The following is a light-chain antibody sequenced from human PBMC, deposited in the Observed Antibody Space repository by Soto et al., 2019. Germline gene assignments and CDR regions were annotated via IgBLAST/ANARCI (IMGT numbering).Light chain of an antibody. J-gene: IGLJ1*01. Sequence: SYELTQPLSVSVALGQTARITCGGNNIGTKNVHWYQQKPGQAPVLVIYRDNNRPSGIPERFSGSNSGSTATLTISRAQAGDEADYYCQVWDSSTYVFGTGTKLTVL. CDR1: NIGTKN. CDR2: RDN. CDR3: QVWDSSTYV. V-gene: IGLV3-9*01.